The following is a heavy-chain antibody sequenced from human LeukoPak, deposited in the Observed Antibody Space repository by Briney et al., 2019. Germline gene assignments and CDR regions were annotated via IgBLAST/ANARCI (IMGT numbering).Heavy chain of an antibody. CDR2: ISAYNGNT. D-gene: IGHD4-17*01. J-gene: IGHJ4*02. Sequence: ASVKVSCKASGYSFTSYGISWVRQAPGQGLEWMGWISAYNGNTNYAQKLQGRVTMTTDTSTSTAYMELRSLRSDDTAVYYCARLTVTRGIYYFDYWGQGTLVTVSS. CDR1: GYSFTSYG. V-gene: IGHV1-18*01. CDR3: ARLTVTRGIYYFDY.